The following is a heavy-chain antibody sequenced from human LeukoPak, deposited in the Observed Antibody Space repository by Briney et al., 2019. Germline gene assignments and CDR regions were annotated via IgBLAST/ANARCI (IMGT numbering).Heavy chain of an antibody. J-gene: IGHJ4*02. CDR3: VREEGLGDAYNVFDY. V-gene: IGHV3-21*01. Sequence: GGSLRLSCAASGFTFSTYTMNWVRQAPGKWLEWVSFISHSGTFIDYADSARGRFTISRDNAKNSLYLQMTSLRAEDTAIYYCVREEGLGDAYNVFDYWGQGTPVTVSS. CDR2: ISHSGTFI. CDR1: GFTFSTYT. D-gene: IGHD5-24*01.